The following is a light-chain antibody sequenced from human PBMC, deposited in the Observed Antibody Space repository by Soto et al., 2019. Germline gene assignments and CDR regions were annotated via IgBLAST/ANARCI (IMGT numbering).Light chain of an antibody. CDR1: QSVGRN. CDR3: QQYNHWPPRT. V-gene: IGKV3-15*01. Sequence: EIVMTQSQATLSVSPGERATLSCRASQSVGRNLAWYQQKPGQAPRLLIYGASTRATGIPARFSGSGSRTEFTLTISSLQSEDFAIYSCQQYNHWPPRTFGAGSKVEIK. CDR2: GAS. J-gene: IGKJ4*01.